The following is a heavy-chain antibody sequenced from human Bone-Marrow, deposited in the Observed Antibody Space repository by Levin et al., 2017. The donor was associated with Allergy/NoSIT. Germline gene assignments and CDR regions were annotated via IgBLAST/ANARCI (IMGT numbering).Heavy chain of an antibody. V-gene: IGHV3-30*04. D-gene: IGHD1-26*01. CDR1: GFTFSNYI. Sequence: GGSLRLSCADSGFTFSNYIMHWVRQAPGKGLEWVTVISSDGSNKHYADTVKGRFTISRDNSKNTLYLQMNSLRGEDTAVYYCTTAGESGSYFDNWGQGTLVTVSS. CDR3: TTAGESGSYFDN. CDR2: ISSDGSNK. J-gene: IGHJ4*02.